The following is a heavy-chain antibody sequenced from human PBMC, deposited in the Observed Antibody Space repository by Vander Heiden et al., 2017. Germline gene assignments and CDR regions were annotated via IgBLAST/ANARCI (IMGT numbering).Heavy chain of an antibody. Sequence: EVQLVESGGGLIQPGGSLRLSCAASGFTVSSTYMSWVRQAPGKGLEWVSVIYSGGSTYYADSVKGRFTISRDNSKNTLYLQMNSLRAEDTAVYYCAREGVCSGGSCLPRAFDIWGQGTMVTVSS. CDR1: GFTVSSTY. D-gene: IGHD2-15*01. J-gene: IGHJ3*02. CDR2: IYSGGST. V-gene: IGHV3-53*01. CDR3: AREGVCSGGSCLPRAFDI.